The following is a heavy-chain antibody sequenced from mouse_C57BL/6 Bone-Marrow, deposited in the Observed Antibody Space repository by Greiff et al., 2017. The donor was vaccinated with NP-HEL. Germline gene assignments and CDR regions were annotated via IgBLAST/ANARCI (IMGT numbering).Heavy chain of an antibody. Sequence: EVQLQQSGPELVKPGASVKISCKASGYTFTDYYMNWVKQSHGKSLEWIGDINPNNGGTSYNQKFKGKATLTVDKSSSTAYMALRSLTSEDSAVYYCARGHLYAMDYWGQGTSVTVSS. D-gene: IGHD6-1*01. CDR1: GYTFTDYY. CDR2: INPNNGGT. J-gene: IGHJ4*01. CDR3: ARGHLYAMDY. V-gene: IGHV1-26*01.